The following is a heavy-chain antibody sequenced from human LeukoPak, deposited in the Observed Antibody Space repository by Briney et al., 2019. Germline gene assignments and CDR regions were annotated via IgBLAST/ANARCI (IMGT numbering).Heavy chain of an antibody. CDR2: IIPILGIA. CDR1: GGTFSSYA. Sequence: ASVKVSCKASGGTFSSYAISWVRQAPGQGLEWMGRIIPILGIANYAQKFQGRVTITADESTSTAYMELSSLKSEDTAVYYCARGALAYCGGDCYLGYYMDVWGKGTTVTVSS. V-gene: IGHV1-69*04. CDR3: ARGALAYCGGDCYLGYYMDV. D-gene: IGHD2-21*01. J-gene: IGHJ6*03.